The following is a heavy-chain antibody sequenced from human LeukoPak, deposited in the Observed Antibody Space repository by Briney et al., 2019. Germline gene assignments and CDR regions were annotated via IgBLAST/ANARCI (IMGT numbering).Heavy chain of an antibody. J-gene: IGHJ2*01. CDR2: IYPGDSDT. V-gene: IGHV5-51*01. CDR3: AKGYWYFDL. Sequence: GESLKISCKGSGYTFTTYWIGWVRQMPGKGLEWMGIIYPGDSDTRYSPSFQGQVTISVDKSISTAYLQWSSLKTSDSAMYYCAKGYWYFDLWGRGTLLTVSS. CDR1: GYTFTTYW.